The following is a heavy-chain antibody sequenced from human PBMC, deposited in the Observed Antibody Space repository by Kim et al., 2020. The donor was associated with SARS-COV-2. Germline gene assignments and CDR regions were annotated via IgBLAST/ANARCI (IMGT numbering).Heavy chain of an antibody. Sequence: GGSLRLSCAASGFTFSSYAMSWVRQAPGKGLEWVSAISGSGGSTYCADSVKGRFTISRDNSKNTLYLQMNSLRAEDTAVYYCAKRNMIVVPTGGFDYWGQGTLVTVSS. J-gene: IGHJ4*02. V-gene: IGHV3-23*01. CDR2: ISGSGGST. CDR3: AKRNMIVVPTGGFDY. CDR1: GFTFSSYA. D-gene: IGHD3-22*01.